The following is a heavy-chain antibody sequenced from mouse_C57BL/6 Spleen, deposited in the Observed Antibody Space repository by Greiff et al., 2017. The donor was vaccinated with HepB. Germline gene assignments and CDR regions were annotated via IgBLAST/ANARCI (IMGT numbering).Heavy chain of an antibody. Sequence: LVESGAELVRPGTSVKVSCKASGYAFTNYLIEWVKQRPGQGLEWIGVINPGSGGTNYNEKFKGKATLTADKSSSTAYMQLSSLTSEDSAVYFCARSGFTTVVAPWGQGTTLTVSS. CDR1: GYAFTNYL. V-gene: IGHV1-54*01. J-gene: IGHJ2*01. D-gene: IGHD1-1*01. CDR3: ARSGFTTVVAP. CDR2: INPGSGGT.